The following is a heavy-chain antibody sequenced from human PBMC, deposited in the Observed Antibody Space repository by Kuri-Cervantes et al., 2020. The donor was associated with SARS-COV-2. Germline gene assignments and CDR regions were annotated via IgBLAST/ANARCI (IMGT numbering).Heavy chain of an antibody. V-gene: IGHV3-21*06. D-gene: IGHD4-17*01. CDR2: IGPSNTYI. CDR1: GLTFSAYT. CDR3: ARAYGDYVFREGLDS. J-gene: IGHJ4*02. Sequence: GGSLRLSCVASGLTFSAYTLNWVRQAPGKGLEWVSGIGPSNTYIYYADSVKGRFIISRDNAKNSLYLQMNSLRVEDTALYYCARAYGDYVFREGLDSWGQGTLVTVSS.